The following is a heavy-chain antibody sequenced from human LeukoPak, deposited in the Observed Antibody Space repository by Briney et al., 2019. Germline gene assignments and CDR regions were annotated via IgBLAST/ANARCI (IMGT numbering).Heavy chain of an antibody. V-gene: IGHV1-2*02. CDR2: INPNSGGT. J-gene: IGHJ5*02. CDR1: GYTFTSYD. Sequence: ASVKVSCKASGYTFTSYDINWVRQAPGQGLEWMGWINPNSGGTNYAQKFQGRVTMTRDTSISTAYMELSRLRSDDTAVYYCARDPQTYYYGSGSYYNQYWFDPWGQGTLVTVSS. CDR3: ARDPQTYYYGSGSYYNQYWFDP. D-gene: IGHD3-10*01.